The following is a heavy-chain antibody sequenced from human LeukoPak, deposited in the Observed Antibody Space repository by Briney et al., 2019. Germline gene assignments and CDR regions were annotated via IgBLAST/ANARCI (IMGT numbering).Heavy chain of an antibody. CDR2: ISAYNGNT. Sequence: GASVKVSCKASGYTFTSYGISWVRQAPGQGLEWMGWISAYNGNTNYAQELQGRVTMTTDTSTSTACMELRSLRSDDTAVYYCARDRRDIVATGYAFDIWGQGTMVTVSS. CDR3: ARDRRDIVATGYAFDI. D-gene: IGHD5-12*01. V-gene: IGHV1-18*01. J-gene: IGHJ3*02. CDR1: GYTFTSYG.